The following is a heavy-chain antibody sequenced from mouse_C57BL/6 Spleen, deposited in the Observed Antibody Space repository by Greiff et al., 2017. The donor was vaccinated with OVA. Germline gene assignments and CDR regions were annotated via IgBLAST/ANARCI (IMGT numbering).Heavy chain of an antibody. J-gene: IGHJ3*01. V-gene: IGHV1-22*01. CDR3: ARSGWLLLFAD. CDR2: INPNNGGT. CDR1: GYTFTDYN. Sequence: VQLKESGPELVKPGASVKMSCKASGYTFTDYNMHWVKQSHGKSLEWIGYINPNNGGTSYNQKFKGKATLTVNKSSSTAYMELRSLTSEDSAVYYCARSGWLLLFADWGQGTLVTVSA. D-gene: IGHD2-3*01.